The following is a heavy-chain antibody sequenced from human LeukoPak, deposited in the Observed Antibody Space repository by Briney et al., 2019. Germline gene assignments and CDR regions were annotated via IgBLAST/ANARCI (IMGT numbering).Heavy chain of an antibody. CDR1: GVTFSSYA. CDR2: ISGSGGST. D-gene: IGHD2-2*01. V-gene: IGHV3-23*01. Sequence: PGGSLRLSCAASGVTFSSYAMSWVRQAPGKGLEWVSAISGSGGSTYYADSVKGRFTISRDNSKNTLYLQMNSLRAEDTAVYYCANYGCSSTSCSDYYYYYGMDVWGQGTTVTVSS. CDR3: ANYGCSSTSCSDYYYYYGMDV. J-gene: IGHJ6*02.